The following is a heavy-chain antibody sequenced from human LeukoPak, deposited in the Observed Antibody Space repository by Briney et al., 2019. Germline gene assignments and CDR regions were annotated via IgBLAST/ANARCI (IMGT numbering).Heavy chain of an antibody. J-gene: IGHJ4*02. V-gene: IGHV3-23*01. Sequence: GGSLRLSCEASGFTFNSCAMSWVRQAPGKGLEWVSGISGGGETTFYADSVKGRFTISRDNVKNTLYLQLNSLSAEDTAVYYCAKKIIGYCSSGRCHFDYWGQGTLVTVSS. CDR2: ISGGGETT. D-gene: IGHD2-15*01. CDR1: GFTFNSCA. CDR3: AKKIIGYCSSGRCHFDY.